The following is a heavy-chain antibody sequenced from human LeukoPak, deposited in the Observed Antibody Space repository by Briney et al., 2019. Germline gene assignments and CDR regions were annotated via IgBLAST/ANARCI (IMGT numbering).Heavy chain of an antibody. CDR2: IIPIFGTA. D-gene: IGHD3-22*01. Sequence: GASVKVSCKASGGTFSSYAISWVRQAPGQGLEWMGGIIPIFGTANYAQKFQGRVTITADKSTSTVYMELSSLRSEDTAVYYCARDYDSSGYYGSFDYWGQGTLVTVSS. CDR3: ARDYDSSGYYGSFDY. J-gene: IGHJ4*02. V-gene: IGHV1-69*06. CDR1: GGTFSSYA.